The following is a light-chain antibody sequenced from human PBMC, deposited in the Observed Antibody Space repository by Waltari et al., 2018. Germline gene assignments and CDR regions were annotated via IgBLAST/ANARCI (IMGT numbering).Light chain of an antibody. CDR3: QVWDTSIDLSV. CDR2: YDS. Sequence: SYVLTQAPSVSVAPGETARITCGGNNIADKNVHWYQQKPGQAPVLVIFYDSDRPSGIPERFSGSNSGNTVTLTISRAEAGDEADYYCQVWDTSIDLSVFGTGTKVTVL. CDR1: NIADKN. J-gene: IGLJ1*01. V-gene: IGLV3-21*04.